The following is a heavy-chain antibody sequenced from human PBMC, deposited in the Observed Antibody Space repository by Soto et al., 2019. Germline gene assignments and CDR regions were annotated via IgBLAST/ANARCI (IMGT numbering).Heavy chain of an antibody. D-gene: IGHD1-20*01. Sequence: SETLSLTCTVSGDSISSTDYYWTWIRQLPGKGLEWIGYESYSGRTYYSPSYNPSLKSRVSISLDTSKNQVSLRLASVTAADTAIYYCARESGITGTRAFSHWGQGILVTVSS. CDR2: ESYSGRT. CDR3: ARESGITGTRAFSH. J-gene: IGHJ4*02. CDR1: GDSISSTDYY. V-gene: IGHV4-31*03.